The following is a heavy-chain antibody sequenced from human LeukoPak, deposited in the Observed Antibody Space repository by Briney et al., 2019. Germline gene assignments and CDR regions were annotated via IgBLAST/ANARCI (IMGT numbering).Heavy chain of an antibody. V-gene: IGHV3-74*01. CDR1: GFTFSSYW. CDR2: INSDGSTT. D-gene: IGHD4-23*01. CDR3: VRDPYGGNSN. J-gene: IGHJ4*02. Sequence: PGGSLRLSCAASGFTFSSYWMHWVRQAPGKGLVWVSRINSDGSTTNYADTVKGRFTISRDNAKNTLYLQMNSLRVEDTAVYYCVRDPYGGNSNWGQGTLVTVSS.